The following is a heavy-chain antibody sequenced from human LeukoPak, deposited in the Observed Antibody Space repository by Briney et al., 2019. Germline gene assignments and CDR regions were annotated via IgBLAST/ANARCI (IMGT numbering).Heavy chain of an antibody. CDR3: ARVADYGRSPPL. J-gene: IGHJ3*01. D-gene: IGHD4-17*01. CDR2: IYTSGST. Sequence: SETLSLTCTVSGGSLSSYYWSWIRQPAGEGLGWIGRIYTSGSTNYNPSLKSRVTMSVDTSKNQFSLKLSSVTAADTAVYYCARVADYGRSPPLWGQGTMVTVSS. V-gene: IGHV4-4*07. CDR1: GGSLSSYY.